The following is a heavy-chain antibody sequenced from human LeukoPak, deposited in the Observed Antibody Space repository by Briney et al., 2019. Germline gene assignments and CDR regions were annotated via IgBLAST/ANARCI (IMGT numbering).Heavy chain of an antibody. CDR3: ARDGYYPKPNAFDI. CDR2: IYYSGST. Sequence: SETLSLTCTVSGGSISSYYWSWIRQPPGKGLEWIGYIYYSGSTNYNPSLKSRVTISVDTSKNQFSLKLSSVTAADTAVYYCARDGYYPKPNAFDIWGQGTMVTVSS. CDR1: GGSISSYY. D-gene: IGHD3-22*01. V-gene: IGHV4-59*01. J-gene: IGHJ3*02.